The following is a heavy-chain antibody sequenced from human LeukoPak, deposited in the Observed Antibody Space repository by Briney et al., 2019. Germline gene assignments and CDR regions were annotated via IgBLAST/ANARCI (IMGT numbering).Heavy chain of an antibody. CDR1: GGSISSYY. Sequence: NASETLSLTCTVSGGSISSYYWGWIRQPPGKGLEWIWSIYYSGSTYYNPSLKSRVTISVDTSKNQFSLKLSSVTAADTAMYYCARVFVSGSSWSQRPGAFDYWGQGTLVTVSS. CDR3: ARVFVSGSSWSQRPGAFDY. CDR2: IYYSGST. J-gene: IGHJ4*02. D-gene: IGHD6-13*01. V-gene: IGHV4-39*07.